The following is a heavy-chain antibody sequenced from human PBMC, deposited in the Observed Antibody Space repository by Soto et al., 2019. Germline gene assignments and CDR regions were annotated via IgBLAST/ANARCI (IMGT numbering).Heavy chain of an antibody. V-gene: IGHV6-1*01. CDR2: TYYRSKWYN. CDR1: GDSVSSNNVA. CDR3: ARGINSPIDI. D-gene: IGHD1-1*01. J-gene: IGHJ3*02. Sequence: QVQLQQSGPGLVKPSQTLSLTCVISGDSVSSNNVAWNWIRQSPSRGLEWLGRTYYRSKWYNNYAVSVKSRTTINADTSKNKFSLQLASVTPEDTAVYYCARGINSPIDIWGQGTMVTVS.